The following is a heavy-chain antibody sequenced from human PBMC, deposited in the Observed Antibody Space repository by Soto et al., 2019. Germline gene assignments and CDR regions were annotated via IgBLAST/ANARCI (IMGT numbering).Heavy chain of an antibody. J-gene: IGHJ4*02. CDR3: ARELWSYGTEFDY. CDR2: IWYDGSNK. CDR1: GFTFSSYG. Sequence: PGGSLRLSCAASGFTFSSYGMHWVRQAPGKGLEWVAVIWYDGSNKYYADSVKGRFTISRDNSKNTLYLQMNSLRAEDTAVYYCARELWSYGTEFDYWGQGTLVTVSS. V-gene: IGHV3-33*01. D-gene: IGHD5-18*01.